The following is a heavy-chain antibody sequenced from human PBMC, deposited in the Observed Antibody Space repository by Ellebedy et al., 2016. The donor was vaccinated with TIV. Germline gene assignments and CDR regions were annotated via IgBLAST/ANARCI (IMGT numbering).Heavy chain of an antibody. D-gene: IGHD6-13*01. CDR1: GYTFTSYY. Sequence: ASVKVSCXASGYTFTSYYMHWVRQAPGQRLEWMGWISAYNGNTNYAQKLQGRVTMTTDTSTSTAYMELRSLRSDDTAVYYCARDRWDSSSWYGAHGMDVWGQGTTVTVSS. J-gene: IGHJ6*02. CDR2: ISAYNGNT. V-gene: IGHV1-18*04. CDR3: ARDRWDSSSWYGAHGMDV.